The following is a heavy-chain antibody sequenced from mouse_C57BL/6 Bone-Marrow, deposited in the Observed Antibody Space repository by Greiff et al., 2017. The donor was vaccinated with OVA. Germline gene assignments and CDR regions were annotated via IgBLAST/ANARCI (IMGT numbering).Heavy chain of an antibody. CDR3: ARHGDYGSFFDY. Sequence: EVHLVESGGDLVKPGGSLKLSCAASGFTFSSYGMSWVRQTPDKRLEWVATISSGGSYTYYPDSVKGRFTISRDNAKNTLYLRMSSLKSEDTAMYYCARHGDYGSFFDYWGQGTTLTVSS. J-gene: IGHJ2*01. V-gene: IGHV5-6*01. D-gene: IGHD1-1*01. CDR1: GFTFSSYG. CDR2: ISSGGSYT.